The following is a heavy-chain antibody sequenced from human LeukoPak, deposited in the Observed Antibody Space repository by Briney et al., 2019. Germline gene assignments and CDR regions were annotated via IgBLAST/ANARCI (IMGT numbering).Heavy chain of an antibody. CDR2: IYYSGST. J-gene: IGHJ4*02. V-gene: IGHV4-59*01. CDR3: ARDRGDYYDSSGYSRFDY. CDR1: GGSISSYY. Sequence: PSETLSLTCTVSGGSISSYYWSWIRQPPGKGLEWIGYIYYSGSTNYNPSLKSRVTISVDTSKNQFSLKLSSVTAVDTAVYYCARDRGDYYDSSGYSRFDYWGQGTLVTVSS. D-gene: IGHD3-22*01.